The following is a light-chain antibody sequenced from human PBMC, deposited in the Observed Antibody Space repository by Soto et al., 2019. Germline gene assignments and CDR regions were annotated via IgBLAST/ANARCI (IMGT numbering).Light chain of an antibody. J-gene: IGKJ4*01. V-gene: IGKV3-11*01. CDR3: QQRINWLT. CDR1: QSVGSH. CDR2: DAS. Sequence: EIVLTKSPATLYLSPGERASLSCRASQSVGSHLAWYQQKPGQAPRLLIYDASNRATGIPARFSGSESGTDFTLTISSLEPEDFAVYYWQQRINWLTFGGGTKVQIK.